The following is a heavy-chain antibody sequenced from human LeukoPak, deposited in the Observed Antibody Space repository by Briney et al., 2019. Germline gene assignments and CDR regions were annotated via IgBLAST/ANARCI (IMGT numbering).Heavy chain of an antibody. CDR3: ARAVGTAMVHY. D-gene: IGHD5-18*01. V-gene: IGHV4-34*01. J-gene: IGHJ4*02. CDR2: INHSGGT. Sequence: SETLSLTCAVYGGSFSGYYWSWIRQPPGKGLEWIGEINHSGGTNYNPSLKSRVTISVDTSKNQFSLKLSSVTAADTAVYYCARAVGTAMVHYWGQGTLVTVSS. CDR1: GGSFSGYY.